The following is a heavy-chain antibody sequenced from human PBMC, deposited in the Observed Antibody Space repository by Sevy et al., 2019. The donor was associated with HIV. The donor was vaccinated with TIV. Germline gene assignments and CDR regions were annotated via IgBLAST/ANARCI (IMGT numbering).Heavy chain of an antibody. CDR3: TTDLRGSYLPLWYYFDY. CDR1: GFTFSNAW. V-gene: IGHV3-15*01. Sequence: GGCLRLSCTASGFTFSNAWMSCVRQAPGKGLEWVGRIKSNTDGGTTDYAAPVKGRFTISRDDSKNTQYLQMNSVKTDDIALYYCTTDLRGSYLPLWYYFDYWGQGTPVTVSS. CDR2: IKSNTDGGTT. J-gene: IGHJ4*02. D-gene: IGHD6-19*01.